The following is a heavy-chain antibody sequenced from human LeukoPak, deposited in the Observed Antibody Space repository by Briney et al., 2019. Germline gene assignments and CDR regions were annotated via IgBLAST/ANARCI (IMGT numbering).Heavy chain of an antibody. CDR3: AKELLWFGEFSDAFDI. V-gene: IGHV3-23*01. CDR1: GFTFSNYA. Sequence: PGGSLRLSCAASGFTFSNYAMSWVRQAPGKGLEWVSDINGSGGRTYYADSVKGRFTISRDNSKNTLYLQMNSLRAEDTAVYYCAKELLWFGEFSDAFDIWGQGTMVTVSS. CDR2: INGSGGRT. J-gene: IGHJ3*02. D-gene: IGHD3-10*01.